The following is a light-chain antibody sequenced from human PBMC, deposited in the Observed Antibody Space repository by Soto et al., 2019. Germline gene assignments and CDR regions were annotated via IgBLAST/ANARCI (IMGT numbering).Light chain of an antibody. CDR2: EVA. Sequence: DIVMTQTPLSLSVTPGQPASISCKSSQSLLNTDGRTYVFWYLQKSRQPTQLLISEVAIRFSGVPGRFSGSGAGTDFTLRISRLEAEDVGVYYCMQSLHLPWTFGQGTKVEIK. CDR1: QSLLNTDGRTY. CDR3: MQSLHLPWT. V-gene: IGKV2D-29*01. J-gene: IGKJ1*01.